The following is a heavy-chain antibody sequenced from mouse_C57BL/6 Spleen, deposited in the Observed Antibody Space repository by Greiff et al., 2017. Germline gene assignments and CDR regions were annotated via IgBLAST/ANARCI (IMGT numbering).Heavy chain of an antibody. CDR3: ARYYPDY. J-gene: IGHJ2*01. V-gene: IGHV1-53*01. D-gene: IGHD1-1*01. Sequence: VQLQQPGTELVKPGASVKLSCKASGYTFTSYWMHWVKQRPGQGLEWIVHIHPINGCTNYNEKFKSKATLTVDKSSSTAYMQLSRLTSEDSAVYYCARYYPDYWGQGTTLTVSS. CDR2: IHPINGCT. CDR1: GYTFTSYW.